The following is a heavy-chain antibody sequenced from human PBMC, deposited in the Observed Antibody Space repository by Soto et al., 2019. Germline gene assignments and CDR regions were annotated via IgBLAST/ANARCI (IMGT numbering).Heavy chain of an antibody. D-gene: IGHD3-9*01. Sequence: GGSLRLSCAASGFTFDDYTMHWVRQAPGKGLEWVSLISWDGGSTYYADSVKGRFTISRDNSKNSLYLQMDSLRTEDTALYYCAKDKVGYYDILTGYYFANYFDYWGQGTLVTVSS. CDR1: GFTFDDYT. CDR2: ISWDGGST. J-gene: IGHJ4*02. V-gene: IGHV3-43*01. CDR3: AKDKVGYYDILTGYYFANYFDY.